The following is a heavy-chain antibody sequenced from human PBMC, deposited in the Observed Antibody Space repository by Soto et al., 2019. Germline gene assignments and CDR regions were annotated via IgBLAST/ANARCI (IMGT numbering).Heavy chain of an antibody. CDR3: VKDDGGYPSTAPH. D-gene: IGHD3-22*01. CDR2: ISGSGDRT. J-gene: IGHJ4*02. Sequence: EVQLLESGGGLVQPGGSLRLSCAASGITISNYPMSWVRQAPGKGLAWVSGISGSGDRTYYADSAKGRFTISKDISRNSLSLQLDSLGVEVTAVYFCVKDDGGYPSTAPHWGQGTLVTVSS. CDR1: GITISNYP. V-gene: IGHV3-23*01.